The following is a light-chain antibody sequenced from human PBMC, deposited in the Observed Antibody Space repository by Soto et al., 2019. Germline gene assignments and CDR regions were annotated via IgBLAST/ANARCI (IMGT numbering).Light chain of an antibody. Sequence: EIVLTQSPGTLSLSPGERVTLSCRASQSVSSSYLAWYQQKPGQAPRLLIYGASSRATGIPDRFSGSGSGTDFTLTISSLQPEDFATYYCQQSYKTPLTFGGGTKVDIK. J-gene: IGKJ4*01. CDR2: GAS. V-gene: IGKV3-20*01. CDR1: QSVSSSY. CDR3: QQSYKTPLT.